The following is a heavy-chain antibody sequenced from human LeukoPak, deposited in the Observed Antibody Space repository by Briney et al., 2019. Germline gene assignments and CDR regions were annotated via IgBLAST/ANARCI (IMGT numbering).Heavy chain of an antibody. V-gene: IGHV4-38-2*02. CDR1: GYSISSGYY. CDR2: IYHSGST. D-gene: IGHD3-9*01. J-gene: IGHJ6*02. Sequence: SETLSLTCTVSGYSISSGYYWGWIRQPPGKGLEWIGSIYHSGSTYYNPSLKSRVTISVDTSKNQFSLKLSSVTAADTAVYCCARDLSRYFDWFTGGRTGTDVWGQGTTVTVSS. CDR3: ARDLSRYFDWFTGGRTGTDV.